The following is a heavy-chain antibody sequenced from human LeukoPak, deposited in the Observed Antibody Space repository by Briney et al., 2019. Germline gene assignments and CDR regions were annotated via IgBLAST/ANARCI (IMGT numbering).Heavy chain of an antibody. J-gene: IGHJ4*02. CDR3: AKDRSGWDKTFDY. CDR1: GFTFDDYA. CDR2: ISWNSGSI. Sequence: GGSLRLSCAASGFTFDDYAMHWVRQAPGEGLEWVSGISWNSGSIGYADSVKGRFTIYRDNTKNSLYLQMNSLRAEDTALYYCAKDRSGWDKTFDYWGQGTLVTVSS. V-gene: IGHV3-9*01. D-gene: IGHD6-19*01.